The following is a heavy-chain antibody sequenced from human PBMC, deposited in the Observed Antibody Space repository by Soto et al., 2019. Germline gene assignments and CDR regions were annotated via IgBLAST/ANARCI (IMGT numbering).Heavy chain of an antibody. CDR2: INPSGDST. V-gene: IGHV1-46*01. D-gene: IGHD3-3*01. CDR1: GYTFTSYY. J-gene: IGHJ6*02. Sequence: QVQLVQSGAEVKKPGASVKVSCKASGYTFTSYYMHWVRQAPGQGLEWMGIINPSGDSTSYAQKFQGRVTMTRDTSTSTVYMELSSLRSEDTAVYYCASTTALHYDFWSGYPQGGMDVWGQGTTVTVSS. CDR3: ASTTALHYDFWSGYPQGGMDV.